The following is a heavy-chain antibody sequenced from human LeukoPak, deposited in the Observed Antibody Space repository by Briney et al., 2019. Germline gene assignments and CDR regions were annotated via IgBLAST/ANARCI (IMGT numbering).Heavy chain of an antibody. J-gene: IGHJ4*02. Sequence: PSETLSLTCTVSGGSISSSSYYWGWIRQPPGKGLEWIGSIYYSGSTYYNPSLKSRVTISVDRSKNQFSLKLSSVTAADTAVYYCAGRPDMDCWGQGTLVTVSS. CDR1: GGSISSSSYY. CDR3: AGRPDMDC. CDR2: IYYSGST. V-gene: IGHV4-39*07. D-gene: IGHD3-9*01.